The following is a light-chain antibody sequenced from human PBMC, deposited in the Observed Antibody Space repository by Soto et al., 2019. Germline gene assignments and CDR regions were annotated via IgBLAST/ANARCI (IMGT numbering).Light chain of an antibody. Sequence: EIVLTQSPGTLSLSPGERATLSCRASQTVSSNYLAWYQQKSGQAPRLLIYGASSRATGIPDRFSGNGSGTEFTLTISRLEPEDFAVYYCQQYGSSPGTFGQGTKVAIK. CDR2: GAS. CDR1: QTVSSNY. CDR3: QQYGSSPGT. J-gene: IGKJ1*01. V-gene: IGKV3-20*01.